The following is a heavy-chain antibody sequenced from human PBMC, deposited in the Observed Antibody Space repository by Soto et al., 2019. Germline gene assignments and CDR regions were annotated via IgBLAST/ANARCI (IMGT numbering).Heavy chain of an antibody. CDR1: GGSISSGGYY. Sequence: QVQLQESGPGLVKPSQTLSLTCTVSGGSISSGGYYWSWIRQHPGKGLEWIGYIYYSWSTYYHYYNPYLKSRVTISVDTSKNQFSLKLSSVTAADTAVYYCARTPLLWGQGTLVTVSS. D-gene: IGHD1-26*01. CDR2: IYYSWSTYYH. V-gene: IGHV4-31*03. CDR3: ARTPLL. J-gene: IGHJ4*02.